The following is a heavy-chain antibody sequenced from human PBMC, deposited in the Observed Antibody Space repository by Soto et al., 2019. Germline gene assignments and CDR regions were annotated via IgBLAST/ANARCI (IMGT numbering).Heavy chain of an antibody. CDR1: GGAFSSYA. CDR2: LIPIFGTA. V-gene: IGHV1-69*13. CDR3: ARGNILLVPAADPDYYGMEF. Sequence: ASVKVSCKASGGAFSSYAISWVGQAPGQGLEWMGGLIPIFGTANYAQKFQGRVTITADESTSTAYMELSSLRSEDTAVYYCARGNILLVPAADPDYYGMEFLDQGTTVTVSS. D-gene: IGHD2-2*01. J-gene: IGHJ6*02.